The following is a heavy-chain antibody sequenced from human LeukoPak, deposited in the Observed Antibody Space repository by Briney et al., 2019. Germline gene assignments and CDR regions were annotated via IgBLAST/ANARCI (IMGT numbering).Heavy chain of an antibody. Sequence: SETLSLTCTVSGGSITDHFWGWIRHTPGMGLEWIGHIYGSPTYNPSLKSRVTISDDTSENQIFLQMTSVTAADTAIYYCARRFRTSASGILHHDAYDIWGPGTEVIVSS. CDR1: GGSITDHF. D-gene: IGHD3-10*01. V-gene: IGHV4-4*09. J-gene: IGHJ3*02. CDR2: IYGSP. CDR3: ARRFRTSASGILHHDAYDI.